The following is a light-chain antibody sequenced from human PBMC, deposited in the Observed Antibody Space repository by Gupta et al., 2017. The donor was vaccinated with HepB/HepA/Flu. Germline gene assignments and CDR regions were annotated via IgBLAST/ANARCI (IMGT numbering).Light chain of an antibody. V-gene: IGKV3D-20*01. CDR2: DAS. Sequence: EILLTQSPATLSLPPGERATPSCGASQSVRSSYLAWYQQKPGRAPRLLIYDASNRATGIPDRFSGSGSGTDFTLTISRLEPEDLAVYYCQQDGSSPLTFGGGTKVEIK. CDR3: QQDGSSPLT. CDR1: QSVRSSY. J-gene: IGKJ4*01.